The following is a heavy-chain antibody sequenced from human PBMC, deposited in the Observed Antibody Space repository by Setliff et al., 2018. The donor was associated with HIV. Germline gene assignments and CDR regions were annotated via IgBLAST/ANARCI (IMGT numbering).Heavy chain of an antibody. D-gene: IGHD3-10*01. V-gene: IGHV3-23*01. J-gene: IGHJ4*02. CDR2: ISGSGGDT. Sequence: PGGSLRLSCASSGFTLSSYAMTWVRQAPGKGLECVAVISGSGGDTYYADSVKGRFVISREKSKSTLYLQMNSLRAEDTAVYYCAKKTAAYTSGSWLHYWGQGTLGTVS. CDR3: AKKTAAYTSGSWLHY. CDR1: GFTLSSYA.